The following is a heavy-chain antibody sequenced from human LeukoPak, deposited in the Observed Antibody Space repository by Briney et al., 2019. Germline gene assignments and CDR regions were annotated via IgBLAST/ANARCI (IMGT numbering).Heavy chain of an antibody. Sequence: SETLSLTCAVHGGSFSGTYWSWIRQPPGKGLEWIGEINHSGSTNYNPPLKSRVTISGDTAKNQFSLKLSSVTAADTAVYYCASSKTYYYGSGRGVYYYYYMDVWGKGTTVTVSS. V-gene: IGHV4-34*01. CDR1: GGSFSGTY. D-gene: IGHD3-10*01. CDR2: INHSGST. J-gene: IGHJ6*03. CDR3: ASSKTYYYGSGRGVYYYYYMDV.